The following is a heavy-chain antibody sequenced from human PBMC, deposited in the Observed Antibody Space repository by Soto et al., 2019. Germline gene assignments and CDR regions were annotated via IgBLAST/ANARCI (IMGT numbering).Heavy chain of an antibody. V-gene: IGHV4-30-4*01. CDR1: GGSISSGNYY. CDR2: ISYSGST. Sequence: QVQLQESGPGLVKPSQTLSLTCTVSGGSISSGNYYWSWIRQPPGKGQEWIGFISYSGSTYYNASLKSRFTISVDTSKNQFSLNLSFVTAADTAVYYCATMGTPATGLYYFDYWGQGTLVTVSS. J-gene: IGHJ4*02. D-gene: IGHD1-7*01. CDR3: ATMGTPATGLYYFDY.